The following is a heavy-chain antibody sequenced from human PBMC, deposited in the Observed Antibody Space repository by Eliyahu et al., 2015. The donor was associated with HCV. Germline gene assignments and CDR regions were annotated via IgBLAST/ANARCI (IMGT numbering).Heavy chain of an antibody. Sequence: QVQLVQSGAELKKPGSSVKVSCXASGGXFSXNAINWVRQAPGQGLEWMGGIIPMFGTGNYAQRFQGRVTITADESTTTVYMELSSLRSEDTAVYYCARPSADTSDMSKPFDYWGQGTLVTVSS. D-gene: IGHD3-16*01. V-gene: IGHV1-69*01. J-gene: IGHJ4*02. CDR1: GGXFSXNA. CDR2: IIPMFGTG. CDR3: ARPSADTSDMSKPFDY.